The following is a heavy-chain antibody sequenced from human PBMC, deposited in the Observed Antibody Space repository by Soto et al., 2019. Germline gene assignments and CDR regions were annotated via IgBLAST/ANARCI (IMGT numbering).Heavy chain of an antibody. CDR1: GYTFTDSA. CDR2: IAPGNGNT. Sequence: SVKVSFKGSGYTFTDSAIHWVRQAPGQSLEWLGWIAPGNGNTKYSQNFQGRVTITRDTSATTAYMELSSLRSEDTAVYYCAKGSRMWTPDYWGQGTLVTVYS. CDR3: AKGSRMWTPDY. D-gene: IGHD2-21*01. J-gene: IGHJ4*02. V-gene: IGHV1-3*01.